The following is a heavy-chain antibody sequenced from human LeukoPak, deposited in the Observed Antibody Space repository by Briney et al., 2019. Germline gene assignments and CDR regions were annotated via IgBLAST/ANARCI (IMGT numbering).Heavy chain of an antibody. CDR3: ARGQTDLLRNYFDY. V-gene: IGHV3-66*01. CDR2: IYAGGNT. Sequence: GGSLRLSCAASGFMVGHKYMSWVRQAPGKGLEWLSIIYAGGNTYSADSVKGRFTISRDNSRNTVYLQMNNLRDDDTAVYYCARGQTDLLRNYFDYWGPGAPVTVSS. J-gene: IGHJ4*02. CDR1: GFMVGHKY.